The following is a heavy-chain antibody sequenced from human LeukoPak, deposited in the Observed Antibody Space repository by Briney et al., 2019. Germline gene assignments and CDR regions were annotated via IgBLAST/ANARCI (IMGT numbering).Heavy chain of an antibody. CDR2: INHSGST. J-gene: IGHJ4*02. D-gene: IGHD3-10*01. Sequence: SETLSLTCAVYGGSFSGYYWSWIRQPPGKGLEWIGEINHSGSTNYNPSLKSRVTISVDTSKNQFSLKLSSVTAADTAVYYCARAPTITMVRGVISPPNQGPHEFGYWGQGTLVTVSS. CDR1: GGSFSGYY. CDR3: ARAPTITMVRGVISPPNQGPHEFGY. V-gene: IGHV4-34*01.